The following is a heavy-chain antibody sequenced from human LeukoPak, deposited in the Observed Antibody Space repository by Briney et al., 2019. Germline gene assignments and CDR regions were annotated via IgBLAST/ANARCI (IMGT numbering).Heavy chain of an antibody. CDR3: ARVYSNYHRGYYYYMDV. CDR2: IYYSGST. Sequence: PSETLSLTCTVSGGSLSSSSYYWGWIRQPPGKGLEWIGSIYYSGSTNYNPSLKSRVTISVDTSKNQFSLKLSSVTAADTAVYYCARVYSNYHRGYYYYMDVWGKGTTVTVSS. V-gene: IGHV4-39*07. CDR1: GGSLSSSSYY. J-gene: IGHJ6*03. D-gene: IGHD4-11*01.